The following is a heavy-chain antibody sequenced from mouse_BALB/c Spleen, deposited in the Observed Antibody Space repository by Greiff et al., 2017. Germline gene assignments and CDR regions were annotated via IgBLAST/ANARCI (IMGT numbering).Heavy chain of an antibody. CDR2: INSNGGST. CDR1: GFTFSSYY. Sequence: EVQLVESGGGLVKLGGSLKLSCAASGFTFSSYYMSWVRQTPEKRLELVAAINSNGGSTYYPDTVKGRFTISRDNAKNTLYLQMSSLKSEDTALYYCARQDGNYRFAYWGQGTLVTVSA. V-gene: IGHV5-6-2*01. J-gene: IGHJ3*01. CDR3: ARQDGNYRFAY. D-gene: IGHD2-1*01.